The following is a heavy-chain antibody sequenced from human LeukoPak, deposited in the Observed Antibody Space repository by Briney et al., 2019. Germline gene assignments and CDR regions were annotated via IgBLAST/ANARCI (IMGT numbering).Heavy chain of an antibody. V-gene: IGHV3-48*01. CDR2: ISSTRSPI. D-gene: IGHD2/OR15-2a*01. J-gene: IGHJ4*02. CDR1: GFTFSSYS. Sequence: PGGSLRLSCAASGFTFSSYSMNSVRQAPGKGLEWVSYISSTRSPIHCADSVKGRFTISRDNAKNSLYLQMNSLRAEDTAVYYCATESIPDYWGQGTLVTVSP. CDR3: ATESIPDY.